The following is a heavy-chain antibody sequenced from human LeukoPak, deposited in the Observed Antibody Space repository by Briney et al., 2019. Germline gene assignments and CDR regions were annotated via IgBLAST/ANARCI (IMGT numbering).Heavy chain of an antibody. D-gene: IGHD1-26*01. CDR2: INHSGST. J-gene: IGHJ4*02. CDR3: AREGGQYFFDY. V-gene: IGHV4-34*01. Sequence: PSETLSLTCAVYGGSFSGYYWSWIRQPPGKGLEWIGEINHSGSTNYNPSLKSRVTISIATSNNQFSLKLNSVTAADTAVYYCAREGGQYFFDYWGQGTLVTVSS. CDR1: GGSFSGYY.